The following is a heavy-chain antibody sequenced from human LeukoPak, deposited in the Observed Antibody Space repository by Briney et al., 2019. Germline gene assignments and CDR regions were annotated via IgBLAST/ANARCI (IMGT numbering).Heavy chain of an antibody. J-gene: IGHJ4*02. V-gene: IGHV3-33*01. CDR2: IWYDGSNK. D-gene: IGHD2-15*01. CDR1: GFTFSSYG. CDR3: AGVAPGNYFDY. Sequence: GGSLRLSCAASGFTFSSYGMHWVRQAPGKGLEWVAVIWYDGSNKYYADSVKGRFTVSRDNSKNTLYLQMNSLRADDTAVYYCAGVAPGNYFDYWGQGTLVTVSS.